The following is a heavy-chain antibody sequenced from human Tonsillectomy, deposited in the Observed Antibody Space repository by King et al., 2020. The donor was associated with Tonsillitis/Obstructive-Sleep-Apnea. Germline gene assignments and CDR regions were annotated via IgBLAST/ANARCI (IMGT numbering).Heavy chain of an antibody. V-gene: IGHV3-48*02. Sequence: QLVKSGGGLVQPGGSLRLSCAASGFTLSSFSMNWVRQAPGKGLEWVSYISGSSSTIYYADSVKGRFTISRDNAKNSLYLQMNSLRDEDTAVYYCTRSSNLDYWGQGTLVTVSS. J-gene: IGHJ4*02. D-gene: IGHD4-11*01. CDR2: ISGSSSTI. CDR3: TRSSNLDY. CDR1: GFTLSSFS.